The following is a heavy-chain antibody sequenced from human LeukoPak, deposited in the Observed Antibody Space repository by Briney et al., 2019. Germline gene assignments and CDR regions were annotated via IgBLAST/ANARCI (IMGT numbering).Heavy chain of an antibody. Sequence: SQTLSLTCAISGDSVSSNSAAWNRIRQSPSRGLEWLGRTYYRSKWYNGYAVSVKSRITINPDTSKNQFSLHLNSVTPEDTAVYYCVRSGDTGSLDVWGKGTTVTVSS. CDR2: TYYRSKWYN. J-gene: IGHJ6*04. D-gene: IGHD1-26*01. V-gene: IGHV6-1*01. CDR1: GDSVSSNSAA. CDR3: VRSGDTGSLDV.